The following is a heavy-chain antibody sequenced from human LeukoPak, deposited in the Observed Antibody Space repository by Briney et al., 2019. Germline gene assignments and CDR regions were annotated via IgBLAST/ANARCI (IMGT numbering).Heavy chain of an antibody. D-gene: IGHD3-22*01. V-gene: IGHV6-1*01. Sequence: SHPVSLPCGICGDRESLQRALCTWATKSPSRVLGSLRRQYYQPQQSIDYAVSVKSRITINPDTSKNQFSLQLNSVTPEDTAVYYCARDVNYYDTSGYRKTGYYYYGMDVWGQGTTATVSS. CDR3: ARDVNYYDTSGYRKTGYYYYGMDV. J-gene: IGHJ6*02. CDR2: QYYQPQQSI. CDR1: GDRESLQRAL.